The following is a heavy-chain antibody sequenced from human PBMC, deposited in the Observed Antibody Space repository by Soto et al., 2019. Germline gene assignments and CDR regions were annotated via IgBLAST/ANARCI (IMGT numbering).Heavy chain of an antibody. CDR3: ARVFSAHHSGYYFDY. D-gene: IGHD1-26*01. Sequence: PSETLSLTCTVSGGSVSSGSYYWSWIRQPPGKGLEWIGYIYYSGSTNYNPSLKSRVTISVDTSKNQFSLKLSSVSAADTAVYYCARVFSAHHSGYYFDYWGQGTLVTVS. J-gene: IGHJ4*02. V-gene: IGHV4-61*01. CDR1: GGSVSSGSYY. CDR2: IYYSGST.